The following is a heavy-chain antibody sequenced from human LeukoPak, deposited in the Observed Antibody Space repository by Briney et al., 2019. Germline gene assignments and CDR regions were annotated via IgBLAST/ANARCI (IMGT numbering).Heavy chain of an antibody. V-gene: IGHV4-39*07. J-gene: IGHJ4*02. CDR1: GGSISSSSYY. D-gene: IGHD2-8*01. Sequence: SETLSLTCTVSGGSISSSSYYWGWIRQPPGKGLEWIGSIYYSGSTYYNPSLKSRVTISVDTSKNQFSLKLSSVTAADTAVYYCASGAYCTNGVCWPFDYWGQGTLVTVSS. CDR2: IYYSGST. CDR3: ASGAYCTNGVCWPFDY.